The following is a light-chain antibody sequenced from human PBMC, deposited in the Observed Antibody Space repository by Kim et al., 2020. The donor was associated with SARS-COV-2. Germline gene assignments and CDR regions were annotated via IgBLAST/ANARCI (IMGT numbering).Light chain of an antibody. Sequence: SYELTQPPSVSVSPGQTASIPCSGNTLGNKYTSWYQQKPGQSPVLVMYQDSKRPSGIPERFSGSSSGNTATLTIIGTQAMDEADYYCQAWDSSTAVVFGGGTQLTVL. CDR1: TLGNKY. CDR3: QAWDSSTAVV. CDR2: QDS. V-gene: IGLV3-1*01. J-gene: IGLJ2*01.